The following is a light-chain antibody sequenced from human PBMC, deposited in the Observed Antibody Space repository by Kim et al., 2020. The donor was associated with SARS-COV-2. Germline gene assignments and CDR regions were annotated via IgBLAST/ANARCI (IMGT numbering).Light chain of an antibody. V-gene: IGKV3-20*01. J-gene: IGKJ1*01. CDR2: AAS. CDR1: PSVSSIY. Sequence: ESVLTQSPGTLSLSPGERATLSCRASPSVSSIYLAWYQQKPGQAPRLLIYAASSRATGIPDRFSGSGSGTDFTLTISRLEPEDFAVYFCQQYTSSSWTVGQGTKVDSK. CDR3: QQYTSSSWT.